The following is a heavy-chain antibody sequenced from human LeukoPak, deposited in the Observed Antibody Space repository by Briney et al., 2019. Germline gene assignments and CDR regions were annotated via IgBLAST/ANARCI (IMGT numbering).Heavy chain of an antibody. CDR1: GGSFTDYF. J-gene: IGHJ6*02. CDR2: INDYTGNT. Sequence: SETLSLTCDVFGGSFTDYFWTWIRQSPGKGLEWIGEINDYTGNTNYNPSLNSRVSISLEKSKNQFSLELRSVTAADTAVFYCARGRIAKIVVVHSFHYGMDVWGQGTTVTVSS. V-gene: IGHV4-34*01. D-gene: IGHD3-22*01. CDR3: ARGRIAKIVVVHSFHYGMDV.